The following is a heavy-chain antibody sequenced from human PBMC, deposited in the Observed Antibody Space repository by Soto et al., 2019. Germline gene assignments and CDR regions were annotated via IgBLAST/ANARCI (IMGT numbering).Heavy chain of an antibody. CDR1: GFTFSGSA. J-gene: IGHJ6*02. CDR2: IRSKANSYAT. Sequence: GGSLRLPCAASGFTFSGSAMHWVRQASGKGLEWVGRIRSKANSYATAYAASVKGRFTISRDDSKNTAYLQMNSLKTEDTAVYYCLKGYCSSTSCYVRYGMDVWGQGTTVTVS. CDR3: LKGYCSSTSCYVRYGMDV. D-gene: IGHD2-2*01. V-gene: IGHV3-73*01.